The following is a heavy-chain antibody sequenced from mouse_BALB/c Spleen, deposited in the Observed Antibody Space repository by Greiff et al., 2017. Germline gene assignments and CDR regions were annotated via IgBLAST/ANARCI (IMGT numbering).Heavy chain of an antibody. J-gene: IGHJ4*01. CDR2: INPYNGAT. CDR1: GYSFTGYY. CDR3: ARERDDYAMDY. Sequence: EVKLMESGPELVKPGASVKISCKASGYSFTGYYMHWVKQSHVKSLEWIGRINPYNGATSYNQNFKDKASLTVDKSSSTAYMELHSLTSEDSAVYYCARERDDYAMDYWGQGTSVTVSS. V-gene: IGHV1-31*01.